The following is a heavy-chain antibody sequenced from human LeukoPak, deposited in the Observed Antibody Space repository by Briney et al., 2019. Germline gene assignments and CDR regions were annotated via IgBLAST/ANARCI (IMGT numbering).Heavy chain of an antibody. CDR2: IWYDGSNK. CDR1: GFTFSSYT. D-gene: IGHD3-22*01. Sequence: GGSLRLSCAASGFTFSSYTMSWVRQAPGKGLEWVAVIWYDGSNKYYADSVKGRFTISRDNSKNTLYLQMNSLRAEDTAVYYCARDFGYYDSSGYSYYYYYYGMDVWGQGTTVTVSS. J-gene: IGHJ6*02. V-gene: IGHV3-33*08. CDR3: ARDFGYYDSSGYSYYYYYYGMDV.